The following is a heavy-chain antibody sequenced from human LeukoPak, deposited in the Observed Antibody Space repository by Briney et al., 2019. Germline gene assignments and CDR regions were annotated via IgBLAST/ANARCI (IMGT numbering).Heavy chain of an antibody. CDR1: GGTFSSYA. CDR3: ARGCSSTSCYRIVNWFDP. V-gene: IGHV1-69*13. D-gene: IGHD2-2*01. CDR2: IIPIFGTA. Sequence: SVKVSCKASGGTFSSYAISWVRQAPGQGLEWVGGIIPIFGTANYAQKFQGRVTITADESTSTAYMELSSLRSEDTAVYYCARGCSSTSCYRIVNWFDPWGQGTLVTVSS. J-gene: IGHJ5*02.